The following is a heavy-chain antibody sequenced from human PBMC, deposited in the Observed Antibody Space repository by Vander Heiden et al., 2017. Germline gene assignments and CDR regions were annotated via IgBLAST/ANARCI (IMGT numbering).Heavy chain of an antibody. V-gene: IGHV3-23*01. Sequence: EVQLLESGGGLVQPGGSLRLPWAASGFTFGSYAMSWVRQAPGKGLEWVSAISGSGGSTYYADSVKGRFTISRDNSKNTLYLQMNSLRAEDTAVYYCAKDLQWPDKDSLGYWGQGTLVTVSS. D-gene: IGHD6-19*01. J-gene: IGHJ4*02. CDR2: ISGSGGST. CDR1: GFTFGSYA. CDR3: AKDLQWPDKDSLGY.